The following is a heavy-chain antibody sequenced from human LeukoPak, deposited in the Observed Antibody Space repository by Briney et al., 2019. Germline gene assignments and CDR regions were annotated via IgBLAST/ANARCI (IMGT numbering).Heavy chain of an antibody. CDR2: IYHSGST. J-gene: IGHJ4*02. CDR1: GGSISSGGYY. D-gene: IGHD6-19*01. Sequence: SQTLSLTCTVSGGSISSGGYYWSWIRQPPGKGLEWIGYIYHSGSTYYNPSLKSRVTISVDRSKNQFSLKLSSVTAADTAVYYCARVRTYSSGWFIDYWGQGTLVTVSS. CDR3: ARVRTYSSGWFIDY. V-gene: IGHV4-30-2*01.